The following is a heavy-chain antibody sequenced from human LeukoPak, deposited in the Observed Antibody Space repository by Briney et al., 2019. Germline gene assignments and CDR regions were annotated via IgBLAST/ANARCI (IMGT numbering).Heavy chain of an antibody. CDR2: ISGSGGST. V-gene: IGHV3-23*01. D-gene: IGHD3-10*01. CDR1: GFTFSSYA. Sequence: GGSLRLSCAASGFTFSSYAMSWVRQAPGKGLEWVSAISGSGGSTYYADSVKGRFTISRDNAKNSVHLQMNSLRAEDTAVYYCARVVHYGSGPAVGWGQGTLVTVSS. CDR3: ARVVHYGSGPAVG. J-gene: IGHJ4*02.